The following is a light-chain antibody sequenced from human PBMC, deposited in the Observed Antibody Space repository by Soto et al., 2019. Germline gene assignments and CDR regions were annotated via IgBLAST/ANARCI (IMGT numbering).Light chain of an antibody. J-gene: IGLJ2*01. V-gene: IGLV2-14*01. Sequence: QSALPQPASVSGSPGQSITISCTGTSSDVGGYNYVYWYQQHPGKAPKLMIYDVSNRPSGVSNRFSGSKSGNTASLTISGLQAEDGADYYCSSYTSSSTRVVFGGGTQLTVL. CDR3: SSYTSSSTRVV. CDR1: SSDVGGYNY. CDR2: DVS.